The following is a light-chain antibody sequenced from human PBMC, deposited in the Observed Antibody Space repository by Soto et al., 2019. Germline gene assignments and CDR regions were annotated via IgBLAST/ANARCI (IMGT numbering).Light chain of an antibody. CDR3: QQYNNWPRT. Sequence: EIVLTQSPATLSLSPGERATLSCRASQSVSSDLAWYHQKPGQAPRLLIYDASNRATGIPARFSGSGSGTDFTLTISSLEPEDFAVYYCQQYNNWPRTFGQGTKVDIK. CDR2: DAS. CDR1: QSVSSD. J-gene: IGKJ1*01. V-gene: IGKV3-11*01.